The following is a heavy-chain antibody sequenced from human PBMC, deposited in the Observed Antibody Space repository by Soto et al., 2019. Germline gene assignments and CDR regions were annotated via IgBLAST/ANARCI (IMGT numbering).Heavy chain of an antibody. CDR3: ARAGGYDFWSGYPSPDY. CDR2: IWYDGSNK. J-gene: IGHJ4*02. Sequence: PGGSLRLSCAASGFNFSSYGMHWVRQAPGKGLEWVAVIWYDGSNKYYADSVKGRFTISRDNSKNTLYLQMNSLRAEDTAVYYCARAGGYDFWSGYPSPDYWGQGTLVTVS. D-gene: IGHD3-3*01. CDR1: GFNFSSYG. V-gene: IGHV3-33*01.